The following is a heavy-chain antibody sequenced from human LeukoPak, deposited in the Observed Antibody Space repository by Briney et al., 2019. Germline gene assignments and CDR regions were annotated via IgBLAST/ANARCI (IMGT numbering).Heavy chain of an antibody. J-gene: IGHJ4*02. Sequence: PSETLSLTCAVYGGSFSGYYWSWIRQPPGKGLEWIGEINHSGSTNYNPSLKGRVTISVDTSKNQFSLKLSSVTAADTAVYYCARGRYGSGSYIWGQGTLVTVSS. CDR2: INHSGST. V-gene: IGHV4-34*01. CDR3: ARGRYGSGSYI. D-gene: IGHD3-10*01. CDR1: GGSFSGYY.